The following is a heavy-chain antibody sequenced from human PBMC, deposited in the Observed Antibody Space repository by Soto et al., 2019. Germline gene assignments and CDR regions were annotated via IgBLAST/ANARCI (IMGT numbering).Heavy chain of an antibody. D-gene: IGHD2-2*01. CDR1: GFTFSSYA. Sequence: GGSLRLSCAASGFTFSSYAMSWVRQAPGKGLEWVSAISGSGGSTYYADSVKGRFTISRDNSKNTLYLQMNSLRAEDTAVYYCAKDHLVVVPAAMFYDYWGQGTLVTVSS. V-gene: IGHV3-23*01. CDR2: ISGSGGST. CDR3: AKDHLVVVPAAMFYDY. J-gene: IGHJ4*02.